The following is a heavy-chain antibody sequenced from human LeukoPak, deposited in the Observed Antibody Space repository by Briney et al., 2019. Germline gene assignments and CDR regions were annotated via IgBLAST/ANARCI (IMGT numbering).Heavy chain of an antibody. D-gene: IGHD3-10*01. CDR3: ATFIIGPTIDY. V-gene: IGHV3-48*03. CDR2: ISGSGSTI. CDR1: GFTFRSYE. Sequence: PGGSLRLSCAASGFTFRSYEMNWVRQAPGKGLEWVSYISGSGSTIYYADSVKGRFTISRDNAKNSLYLQINSLRAWDTAVYYCATFIIGPTIDYWGQGTLVTVSS. J-gene: IGHJ4*02.